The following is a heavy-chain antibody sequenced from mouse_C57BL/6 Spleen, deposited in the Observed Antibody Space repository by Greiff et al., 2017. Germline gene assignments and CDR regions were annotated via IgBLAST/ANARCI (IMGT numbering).Heavy chain of an antibody. CDR2: IWRGGST. D-gene: IGHD1-1*01. CDR3: ARNFDYYVSLDD. Sequence: QVQLQQSGPGLVQPSQTLSITCTVSGFSFTSYGVHWVRQSPGKGLEWLGVIWRGGSTDYNAAFISRLSISKDNSKSQVFFKMNRLQADDTAIYYCARNFDYYVSLDDWGQGTTLTVSS. V-gene: IGHV2-2*01. J-gene: IGHJ2*01. CDR1: GFSFTSYG.